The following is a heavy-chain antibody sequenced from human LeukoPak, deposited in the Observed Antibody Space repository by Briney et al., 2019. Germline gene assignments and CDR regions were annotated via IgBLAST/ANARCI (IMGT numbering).Heavy chain of an antibody. V-gene: IGHV3-13*01. CDR1: GFTLSSYD. J-gene: IGHJ4*02. Sequence: PGGSLRLSCAASGFTLSSYDTHWVRQTIGKGLEWVSAIGVAGDTYYSGSVKGRFTISRENAKNSLYLQMNSLRAEDTAVYYCARSQRYFDFDHWGQGTLVTVSS. CDR2: IGVAGDT. CDR3: ARSQRYFDFDH. D-gene: IGHD3-9*01.